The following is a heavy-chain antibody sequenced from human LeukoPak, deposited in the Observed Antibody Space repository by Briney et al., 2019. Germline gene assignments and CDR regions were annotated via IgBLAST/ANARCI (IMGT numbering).Heavy chain of an antibody. CDR1: SGSISSGSYY. CDR2: VYPTGST. CDR3: ARWTSGSYWNYFDY. Sequence: SETLSLTCTVSSGSISSGSYYWSWIRQPAGKGLEWIGRVYPTGSTDYNPSLKSRVTISVDTSKNQFSLKLSSVTAADTAVYYCARWTSGSYWNYFDYWAREPWSPSPQ. V-gene: IGHV4-61*02. D-gene: IGHD1-26*01. J-gene: IGHJ4*02.